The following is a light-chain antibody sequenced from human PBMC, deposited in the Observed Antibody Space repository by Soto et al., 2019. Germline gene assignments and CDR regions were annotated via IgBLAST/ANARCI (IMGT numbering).Light chain of an antibody. CDR1: QSTSTW. CDR3: QQYGRYRT. Sequence: DIQMTQSPSTLSASVGDRVTITCRASQSTSTWLAWYQHKPGKAPNLLIYKASSLESELPSRFSGSGSGTEFTLTISSLQPDDVATYYCQQYGRYRTFGQGTKVEIK. J-gene: IGKJ1*01. V-gene: IGKV1-5*03. CDR2: KAS.